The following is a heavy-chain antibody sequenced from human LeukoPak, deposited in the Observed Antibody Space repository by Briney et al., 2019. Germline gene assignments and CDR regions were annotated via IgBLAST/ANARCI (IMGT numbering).Heavy chain of an antibody. CDR1: XW. J-gene: IGHJ4*02. D-gene: IGHD3-16*01. Sequence: XWIGWVRRMPGKGLECFVIIYPGDSYTSYRPSFQRLVTISADNSISTAYVQWSSLKASNTAMYYCARPKFGGGSDYWGQGTLVTVSS. CDR3: ARPKFGGGSDY. CDR2: IYPGDSYT. V-gene: IGHV5-51*01.